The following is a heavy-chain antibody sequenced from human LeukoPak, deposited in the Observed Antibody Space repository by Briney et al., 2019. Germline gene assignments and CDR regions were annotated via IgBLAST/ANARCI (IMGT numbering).Heavy chain of an antibody. V-gene: IGHV3-30*04. CDR2: ISYEGGTQ. D-gene: IGHD3-10*01. J-gene: IGHJ5*02. CDR1: GFTFSSYA. CDR3: AKEGTPHVSTWYDL. Sequence: GGSLRLSCAASGFTFSSYAMHWVRQAPGKGLEWVAVISYEGGTQHYADSVKGRFIISRDNPRNSLYLQMNILRTEDTAVYYCAKEGTPHVSTWYDLWGQGTQVIVSS.